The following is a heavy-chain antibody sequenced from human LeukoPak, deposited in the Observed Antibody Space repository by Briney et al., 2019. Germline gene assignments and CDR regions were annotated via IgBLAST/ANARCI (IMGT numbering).Heavy chain of an antibody. Sequence: PGGSLRLSCAASGFTFSSYSMNWVRQAPGKGLEWVSSISSSSSYIYYADSVKGRFTIPRDNAKNSLYLQMNSLRAEDTAVYYCARLPSSGYHQNDYWGQGTLVTVSS. D-gene: IGHD3-22*01. V-gene: IGHV3-21*01. CDR3: ARLPSSGYHQNDY. CDR1: GFTFSSYS. J-gene: IGHJ4*02. CDR2: ISSSSSYI.